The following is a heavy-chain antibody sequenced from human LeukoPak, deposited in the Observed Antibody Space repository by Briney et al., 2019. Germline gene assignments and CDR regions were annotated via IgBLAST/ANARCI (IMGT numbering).Heavy chain of an antibody. CDR2: FDPEDGET. J-gene: IGHJ4*02. CDR1: GYTLTELS. Sequence: ATVKVSCKVSGYTLTELSMHWVRQAPGKGLEWMGGFDPEDGETIYAQKFQGRVTMTEDTSTDTAYMELSSLRSEDTAVYYCATVYYGSGPGDYWGQGTLVTVSS. D-gene: IGHD3-10*01. V-gene: IGHV1-24*01. CDR3: ATVYYGSGPGDY.